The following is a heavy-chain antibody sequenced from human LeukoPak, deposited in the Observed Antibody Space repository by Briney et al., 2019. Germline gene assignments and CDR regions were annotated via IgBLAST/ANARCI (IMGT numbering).Heavy chain of an antibody. Sequence: GGSLRLSSAASRLAFSDYYMSWIPQAPGQGLEWVSYISSSSSYTNYADSVKGRFTISRDNAKNSLYLQMNSLRAKDTAVYYCASSKDYGDCSDYWGQGTLVTVSS. J-gene: IGHJ4*02. V-gene: IGHV3-11*03. CDR2: ISSSSSYT. D-gene: IGHD4-17*01. CDR3: ASSKDYGDCSDY. CDR1: RLAFSDYY.